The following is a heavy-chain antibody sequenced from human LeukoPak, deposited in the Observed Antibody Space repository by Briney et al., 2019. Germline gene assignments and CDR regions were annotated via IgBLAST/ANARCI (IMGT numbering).Heavy chain of an antibody. CDR1: GFTFSSYS. D-gene: IGHD3-16*02. V-gene: IGHV3-21*01. CDR3: ARDLFPSNDYVWGSYRYPVDY. J-gene: IGHJ4*02. CDR2: ISSSSSYI. Sequence: GGSLRLSCAASGFTFSSYSMNWVRQAPGKGLEWVSSISSSSSYIYYADSVKGRFTISRDNAKNSLYLQMNSLRAEDTAVYYCARDLFPSNDYVWGSYRYPVDYWGQGTLITVSS.